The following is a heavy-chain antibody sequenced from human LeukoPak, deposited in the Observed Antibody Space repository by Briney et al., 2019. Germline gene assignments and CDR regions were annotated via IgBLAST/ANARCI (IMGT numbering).Heavy chain of an antibody. D-gene: IGHD4-17*01. CDR2: INPSGGST. CDR1: GYTFTSYY. V-gene: IGHV1-46*01. J-gene: IGHJ3*02. CDR3: ARLGRSYAFDI. Sequence: ASVKVSCKASGYTFTSYYMHWVRQAPGQGLEWMGIINPSGGSTSYAQKFQGRVTMTRDMSTSTVYMELSSLRSEDTAVYYCARLGRSYAFDIWGQGTMVTVSS.